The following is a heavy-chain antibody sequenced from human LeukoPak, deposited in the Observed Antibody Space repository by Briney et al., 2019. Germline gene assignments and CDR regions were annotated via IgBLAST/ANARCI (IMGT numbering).Heavy chain of an antibody. V-gene: IGHV3-21*01. D-gene: IGHD6-13*01. Sequence: GGSLRLSCAASGFTFSSYSMNWVRQAPGKGLEWVSYISSSSSYIYYADSLKGRFTISRDNAKNSLYLQMNSLRAEDTAVYYCARDGAGRGVAAATYYFYYMDVWGKGTTVTVSS. CDR3: ARDGAGRGVAAATYYFYYMDV. CDR2: ISSSSSYI. J-gene: IGHJ6*03. CDR1: GFTFSSYS.